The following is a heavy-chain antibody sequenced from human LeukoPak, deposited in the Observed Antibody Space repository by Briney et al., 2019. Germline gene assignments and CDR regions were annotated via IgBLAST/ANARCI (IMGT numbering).Heavy chain of an antibody. Sequence: SETLSLTCTVSGGSISSSSYYWGWIRQPPGKGLEWIGSIYYSGSTYYNPSLKSRVTISVDTSKNQFSLKLSSVTAADTAVYYCARHLGEGGSGGYYKFFGFSIPPYYGMDVWGQGTTVTVSS. CDR2: IYYSGST. V-gene: IGHV4-39*01. D-gene: IGHD3-10*01. J-gene: IGHJ6*02. CDR1: GGSISSSSYY. CDR3: ARHLGEGGSGGYYKFFGFSIPPYYGMDV.